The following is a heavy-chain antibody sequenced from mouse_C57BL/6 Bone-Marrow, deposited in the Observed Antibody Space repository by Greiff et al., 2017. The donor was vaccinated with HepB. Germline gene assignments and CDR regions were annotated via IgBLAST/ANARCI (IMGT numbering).Heavy chain of an antibody. Sequence: DVHLVESGGDLVKPGGSLKLSCAASGFTFSSYGMSWVRQTPDKRLEWVATISSGGSYTYYPDSVKGRFTISRDNAKNTLYLQMSSLKSEDTAMYYCARLPSPYLIAYWGQGTLVTVSA. CDR2: ISSGGSYT. CDR3: ARLPSPYLIAY. J-gene: IGHJ3*01. V-gene: IGHV5-6*01. CDR1: GFTFSSYG.